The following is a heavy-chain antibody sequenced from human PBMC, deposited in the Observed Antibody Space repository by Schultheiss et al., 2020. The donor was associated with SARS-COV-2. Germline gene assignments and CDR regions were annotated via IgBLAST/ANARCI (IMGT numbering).Heavy chain of an antibody. CDR3: ASLRG. J-gene: IGHJ6*04. CDR2: IYYSGST. CDR1: GYSISSGYY. Sequence: SETLSLTCAVSGYSISSGYYWGWIRQPPGKGLEWIGSIYYSGSTYYNPSLKSRVTISVDTSKNQFSLKLSSVTAADTAVYYCASLRGWGKGTTVTVSS. V-gene: IGHV4-38-2*01.